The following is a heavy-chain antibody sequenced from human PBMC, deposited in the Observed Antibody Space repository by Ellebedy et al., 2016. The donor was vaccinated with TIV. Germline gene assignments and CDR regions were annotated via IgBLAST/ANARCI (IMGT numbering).Heavy chain of an antibody. CDR3: TRGYTSSLDTFEK. J-gene: IGHJ3*02. CDR2: IRSKAYGGTA. Sequence: GESLKISCTASGFTFGDYGMTWFRQAPGEGLEWVGFIRSKAYGGTAQYAASVKGRFTISRDDSKSTAYLQMNSLKTEDTGVYYCTRGYTSSLDTFEKWGQGTMVTVAS. V-gene: IGHV3-49*03. CDR1: GFTFGDYG. D-gene: IGHD6-13*01.